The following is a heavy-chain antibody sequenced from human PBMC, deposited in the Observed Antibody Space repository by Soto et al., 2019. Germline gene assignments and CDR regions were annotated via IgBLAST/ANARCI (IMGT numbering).Heavy chain of an antibody. D-gene: IGHD2-2*01. CDR1: GGTFSSYA. J-gene: IGHJ6*02. Sequence: QVQLVQSGAEVKKPGSSVKVSCKASGGTFSSYAISWVRQAPGQGLEWMGGIIPIFGTANYAQKFQGRVTITADESTITGYMELSSLRSEDTAVYYCARVPGCSSTSCYFFYYGMDVWGQGTTVTVSS. V-gene: IGHV1-69*01. CDR2: IIPIFGTA. CDR3: ARVPGCSSTSCYFFYYGMDV.